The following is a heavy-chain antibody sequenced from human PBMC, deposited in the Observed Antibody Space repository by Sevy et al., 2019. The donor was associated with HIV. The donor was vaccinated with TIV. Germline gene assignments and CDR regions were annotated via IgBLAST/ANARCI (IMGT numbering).Heavy chain of an antibody. CDR1: GFTVSSNY. J-gene: IGHJ3*02. D-gene: IGHD1-26*01. CDR2: IYSGGST. Sequence: GGSLRLSCAASGFTVSSNYMSWVRQAPGKGLEWVSVIYSGGSTYYADTVKGRFTISRDNSKNTLYLQMNSLIAEDTAVYYWARAEGSIVGAHDAFDIWGQGTMVTVSS. V-gene: IGHV3-53*01. CDR3: ARAEGSIVGAHDAFDI.